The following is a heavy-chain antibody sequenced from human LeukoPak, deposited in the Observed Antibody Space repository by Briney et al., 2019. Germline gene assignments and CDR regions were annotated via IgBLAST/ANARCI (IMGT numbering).Heavy chain of an antibody. CDR3: AKGGHSSGWSFYYFDS. Sequence: GGSLRLSCAASGFTFSNYTVTWVRQAPGKGLEWVSRLSASGGATFYADSVKGRFTISRDNSKNTLYLQMNSLRAEDTAVYYCAKGGHSSGWSFYYFDSWGQGTLVTVSS. D-gene: IGHD6-13*01. CDR2: LSASGGAT. J-gene: IGHJ4*02. CDR1: GFTFSNYT. V-gene: IGHV3-23*01.